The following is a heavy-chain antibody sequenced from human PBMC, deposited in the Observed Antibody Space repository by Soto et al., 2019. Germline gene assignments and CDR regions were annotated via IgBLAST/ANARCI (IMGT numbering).Heavy chain of an antibody. J-gene: IGHJ5*02. CDR2: IYPIESDA. V-gene: IGHV5-51*01. D-gene: IGHD2-15*01. CDR1: GYTFSNYW. CDR3: VRHGRSGGSSYSGWFDP. Sequence: PGESLKISCEASGYTFSNYWIGWVRQMPGKGLELMGIIYPIESDARYSPSFQGQVIISADKSINTAYLQWSSLRAPDTAIYYCVRHGRSGGSSYSGWFDPWGQGTLVTVSS.